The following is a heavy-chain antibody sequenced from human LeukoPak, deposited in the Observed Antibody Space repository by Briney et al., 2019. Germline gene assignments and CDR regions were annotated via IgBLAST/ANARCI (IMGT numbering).Heavy chain of an antibody. D-gene: IGHD2-15*01. V-gene: IGHV4-39*01. CDR1: GVSITTSTHY. Sequence: SETLSLTCTVSGVSITTSTHYWAWIRQPPGKGLEWIAIMFYRGRTYYNASLRSRVTLSVDTSMNQFSLKLSSVTASDTATFYCVRQGGWGGAASLIEFWGQGILSPSPQ. CDR3: VRQGGWGGAASLIEF. CDR2: MFYRGRT. J-gene: IGHJ4*02.